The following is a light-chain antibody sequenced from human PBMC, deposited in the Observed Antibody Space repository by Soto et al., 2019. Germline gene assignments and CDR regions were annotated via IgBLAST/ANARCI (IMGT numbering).Light chain of an antibody. CDR3: LQDINYPWT. CDR1: QNINKW. CDR2: DAS. V-gene: IGKV1-5*01. J-gene: IGKJ1*01. Sequence: DIQMTQSPSTLSASVGDRVVITCRASQNINKWLAWYQQKPGKAPKVLIWDASSLQRGVPSRFSGSGSGTDFTLAISSLQPEDSATYYCLQDINYPWTFGQGTKVDIK.